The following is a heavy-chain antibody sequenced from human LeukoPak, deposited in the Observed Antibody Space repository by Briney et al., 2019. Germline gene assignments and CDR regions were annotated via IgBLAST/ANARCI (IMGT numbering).Heavy chain of an antibody. CDR2: IRSETYGGTT. CDR1: GFTFGDYA. V-gene: IGHV3-49*03. J-gene: IGHJ4*02. Sequence: GGSLRLSCTASGFTFGDYAMSWFRQAPGKGLEWVGFIRSETYGGTTEYAASVKGRFSISRDDSKSIAHLQMNSLKTEDTAVYFCTRDPAGYAYGYSFFDYWGQGTLVTVSS. D-gene: IGHD3-22*01. CDR3: TRDPAGYAYGYSFFDY.